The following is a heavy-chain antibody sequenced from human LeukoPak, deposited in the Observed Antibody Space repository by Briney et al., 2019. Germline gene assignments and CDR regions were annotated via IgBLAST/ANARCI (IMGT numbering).Heavy chain of an antibody. V-gene: IGHV3-21*01. CDR1: GFTLSSFN. Sequence: PGGSLRLSCAASGFTLSSFNMNWVRQAPGKGLEWVSSISSSSSYIYYADSVKGRFTDSRDNAKKSLYLQMNSLRADDTAVYYCARSRWLDAFDYWGQGTLVTVSS. J-gene: IGHJ4*02. D-gene: IGHD6-19*01. CDR3: ARSRWLDAFDY. CDR2: ISSSSSYI.